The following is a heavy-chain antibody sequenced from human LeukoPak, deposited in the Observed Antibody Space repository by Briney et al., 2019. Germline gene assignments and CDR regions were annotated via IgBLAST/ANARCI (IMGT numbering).Heavy chain of an antibody. V-gene: IGHV3-21*01. CDR2: ISSSSSYI. D-gene: IGHD1-26*01. CDR1: GFTFSSYS. J-gene: IGHJ6*03. CDR3: AREAATYYYYYMDV. Sequence: GGSLRLSCAASGFTFSSYSMNWVRQAPGKGLEWVSSISSSSSYIYYADSVKGRFTISRDNAKNSLYLQMNSLRAEDTAVYYCAREAATYYYYYMDVWGKGTTVTVSS.